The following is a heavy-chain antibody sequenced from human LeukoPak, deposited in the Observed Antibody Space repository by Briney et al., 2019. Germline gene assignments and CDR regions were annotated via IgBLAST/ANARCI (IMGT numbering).Heavy chain of an antibody. Sequence: SGGSLRLSCAASGFTFSSYAIHWVRQAPGKGLEWVTVISYDATNKYYADSVKGRFTVSRDNSKNTVYLQMNSLRGEDTAVYYCVRDYCDRTSCDGFDYWGQGTLVTVSS. D-gene: IGHD2-2*01. V-gene: IGHV3-30-3*01. CDR1: GFTFSSYA. CDR2: ISYDATNK. J-gene: IGHJ4*02. CDR3: VRDYCDRTSCDGFDY.